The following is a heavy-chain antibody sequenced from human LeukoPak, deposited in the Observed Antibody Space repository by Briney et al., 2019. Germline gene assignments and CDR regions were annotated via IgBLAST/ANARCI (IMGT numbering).Heavy chain of an antibody. CDR3: ARLHYGGNYGYYYYMDV. CDR1: GGSISSSNW. D-gene: IGHD4-23*01. CDR2: IYHSGST. Sequence: PSGTLSLTCAVSGGSISSSNWWSWVRQPPGKGLEWIGEIYHSGSTNYNPSLKSRVTISVDTSKNQFSLKLSSVTAADTAVYYCARLHYGGNYGYYYYMDVWGKGTTVTISS. J-gene: IGHJ6*03. V-gene: IGHV4-4*02.